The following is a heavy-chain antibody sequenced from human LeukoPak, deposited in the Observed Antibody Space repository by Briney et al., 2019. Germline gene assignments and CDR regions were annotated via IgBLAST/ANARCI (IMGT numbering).Heavy chain of an antibody. CDR3: ARDLSSLEWLENWFDP. V-gene: IGHV4-61*09. CDR1: GGSISSGSYH. J-gene: IGHJ5*02. D-gene: IGHD3-3*01. CDR2: IYTSGST. Sequence: PSQTLSLTCTVSGGSISSGSYHWIWIRQPAGKGLEWIGHIYTSGSTNYNPSLRSRVTISVDTSKNQFSLKLSSVTAADTAVYYCARDLSSLEWLENWFDPWGQGTLVTVSS.